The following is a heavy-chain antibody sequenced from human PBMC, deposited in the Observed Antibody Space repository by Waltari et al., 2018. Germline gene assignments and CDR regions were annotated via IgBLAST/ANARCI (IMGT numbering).Heavy chain of an antibody. D-gene: IGHD6-13*01. J-gene: IGHJ6*03. V-gene: IGHV4-39*07. CDR3: ARDSFGSSFFNYYYYMDV. Sequence: QLQLQESGPGLVKPSETLSLTCTVSGGSISSSSYYWGWIRQPPGKGLEWIGSIYYSGSTNYNPSLKSRVTISVDTSKNQFSLKLSSVTAADTAVYYCARDSFGSSFFNYYYYMDVWGKGTTVTVSS. CDR2: IYYSGST. CDR1: GGSISSSSYY.